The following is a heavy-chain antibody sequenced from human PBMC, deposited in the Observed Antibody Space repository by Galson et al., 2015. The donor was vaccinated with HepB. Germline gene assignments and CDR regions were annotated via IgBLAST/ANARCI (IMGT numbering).Heavy chain of an antibody. CDR2: INHSGST. Sequence: LSLTCAVYGGSFSGYYWSWIRQPPGKGLEWIGEINHSGSTNYNPSLKSRVTISVDTSKNQFSLKLSSVTAADTAVYYCARGTTPDYWGQGTLVTVSS. D-gene: IGHD2-15*01. V-gene: IGHV4-34*01. CDR1: GGSFSGYY. J-gene: IGHJ4*02. CDR3: ARGTTPDY.